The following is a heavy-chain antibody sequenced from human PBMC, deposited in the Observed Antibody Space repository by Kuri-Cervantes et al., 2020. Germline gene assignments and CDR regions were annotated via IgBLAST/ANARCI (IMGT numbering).Heavy chain of an antibody. CDR2: IYSGGST. J-gene: IGHJ6*03. D-gene: IGHD7-27*01. CDR1: GFTVSRNY. Sequence: GESLKISCAASGFTVSRNYMSWVRQAPGKGLEWVSVIYSGGSTYYADSVKGRFTISRDNSKNTLYLQMNSLRAEDTAVYYCARDPYLGTPQRHQFYMDVWGKGTTVTVS. V-gene: IGHV3-53*01. CDR3: ARDPYLGTPQRHQFYMDV.